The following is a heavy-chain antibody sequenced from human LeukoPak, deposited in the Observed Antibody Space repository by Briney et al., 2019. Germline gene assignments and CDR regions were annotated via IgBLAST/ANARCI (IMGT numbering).Heavy chain of an antibody. CDR1: GYTFTGYY. V-gene: IGHV1-2*02. CDR3: AISRLPGFAPLRDKYYYYGMDV. CDR2: INPNSGGT. D-gene: IGHD3-9*01. J-gene: IGHJ6*02. Sequence: ASVKVSCKASGYTFTGYYMHWVRQAPGQGLEWMGWINPNSGGTNYAQKFQGRVTMTEDTSTDTAYMELSSLRSEDTAVYYCAISRLPGFAPLRDKYYYYGMDVWGQGTTVTVSS.